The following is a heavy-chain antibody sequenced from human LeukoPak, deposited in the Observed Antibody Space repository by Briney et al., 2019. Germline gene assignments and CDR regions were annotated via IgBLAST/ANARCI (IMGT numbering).Heavy chain of an antibody. Sequence: GGSLRLSCAASGFTFSRYPMSWVRLAPGKGLEWVSTFSRSGDTTYYADSVKGRFTISRDNSKNTLYLQMNSLRAEDTAVYYCAKGYYSNWFDPWGQGTLVTVSS. J-gene: IGHJ5*02. CDR2: FSRSGDTT. CDR1: GFTFSRYP. CDR3: AKGYYSNWFDP. D-gene: IGHD3-22*01. V-gene: IGHV3-23*01.